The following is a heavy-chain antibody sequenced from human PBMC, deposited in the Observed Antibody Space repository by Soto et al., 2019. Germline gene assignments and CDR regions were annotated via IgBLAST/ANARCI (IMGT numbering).Heavy chain of an antibody. V-gene: IGHV3-23*01. D-gene: IGHD1-26*01. CDR2: ISGSGGSP. CDR3: AKARCTTTDCYVPDY. CDR1: GFSFRTYT. Sequence: LRLSCAASGFSFRTYTMSWVRQAPGKGLEWLSVISGSGGSPSYADSVQGRFVISRDNARNTLYLHMNSLRAEDTAMYYCAKARCTTTDCYVPDYWGRGTLVTVSS. J-gene: IGHJ4*02.